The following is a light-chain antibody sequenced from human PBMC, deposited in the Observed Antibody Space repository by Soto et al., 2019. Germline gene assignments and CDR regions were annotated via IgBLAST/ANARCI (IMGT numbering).Light chain of an antibody. CDR3: QQYGISPLT. CDR2: GAS. Sequence: EIVLTQSPGTLSLSPGERATLSCRASQSVSSSYLAWYQQKPGQAPRLLIYGASNRDTGIPDRFSGSGSGTDFTLTISRLEPEDIAVYYCQQYGISPLTFGGGTKVEIK. CDR1: QSVSSSY. V-gene: IGKV3-20*01. J-gene: IGKJ4*01.